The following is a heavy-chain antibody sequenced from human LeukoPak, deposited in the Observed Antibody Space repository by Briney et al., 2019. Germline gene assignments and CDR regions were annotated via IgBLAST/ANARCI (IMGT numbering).Heavy chain of an antibody. D-gene: IGHD3-10*01. V-gene: IGHV4-34*01. J-gene: IGHJ4*02. CDR3: ARAFHYYGSGSYYSHGSYFDY. Sequence: SETLSLPCAVYGGSFSGYYWSWMRQPPGKGLEWIGEINHSGCTNYNPSLKSRVTISVDTSKNQFSLKLSSVTAADTAVYYCARAFHYYGSGSYYSHGSYFDYWGQGTLVTVSS. CDR2: INHSGCT. CDR1: GGSFSGYY.